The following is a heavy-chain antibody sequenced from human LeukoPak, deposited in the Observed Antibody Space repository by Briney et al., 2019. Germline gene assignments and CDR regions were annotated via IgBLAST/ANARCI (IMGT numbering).Heavy chain of an antibody. D-gene: IGHD6-19*01. CDR3: ARGGWSPDY. CDR2: IEQDGSEK. J-gene: IGHJ4*02. CDR1: GFTLSTSW. V-gene: IGHV3-7*01. Sequence: PGGSLRLSCAASGFTLSTSWMSWVRQAPGKGLEWVAYIEQDGSEKYYVDSVKGRFTISRDNAQSSLYLQMNSLRAEDTAVYYCARGGWSPDYWGQGTLVTVAS.